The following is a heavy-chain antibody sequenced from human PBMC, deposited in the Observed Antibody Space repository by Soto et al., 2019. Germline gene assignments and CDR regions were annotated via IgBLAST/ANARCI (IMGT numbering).Heavy chain of an antibody. CDR1: GDSISSGRYY. CDR3: ARGRVAYYYDSSGYYHFDY. Sequence: SETLSLTCNVSGDSISSGRYYWSWIRQHPEKGREWIGYIYYSGTAQYSPSFKSRITISVDTSKNQFSLKLSSVTAADTAVYYCARGRVAYYYDSSGYYHFDYWGQGTLVTVSS. V-gene: IGHV4-31*03. J-gene: IGHJ4*02. CDR2: IYYSGTA. D-gene: IGHD3-22*01.